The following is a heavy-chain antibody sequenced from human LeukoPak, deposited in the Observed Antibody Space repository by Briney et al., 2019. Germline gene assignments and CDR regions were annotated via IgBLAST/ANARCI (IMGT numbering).Heavy chain of an antibody. D-gene: IGHD3-10*01. V-gene: IGHV1-3*01. J-gene: IGHJ4*02. CDR3: ARDXYGSGSYYNFVN. CDR2: IDAGNGNT. Sequence: ASVKVSCKASGGTFSSYAISWVRQAPGQRLEWMGWIDAGNGNTKYSQKFQGRVTITRNTSASTAYMELSSLRSEDTAVYYCARDXYGSGSYYNFVNWGQGTLVTVSS. CDR1: GGTFSSYA.